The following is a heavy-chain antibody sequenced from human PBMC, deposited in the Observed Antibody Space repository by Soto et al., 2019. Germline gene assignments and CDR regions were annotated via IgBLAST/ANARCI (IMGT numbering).Heavy chain of an antibody. CDR1: GFTFSTYT. CDR2: ISGSGASP. CDR3: AKARCSTTNCYAPDY. V-gene: IGHV3-23*01. J-gene: IGHJ4*02. Sequence: GGSLRLSCAASGFTFSTYTMSWVRRAPGKGLEWVSAISGSGASPSYADSVQGRFTISRDNPKRTLYLQMNNLRAEDTAVYYCAKARCSTTNCYAPDYWGQGTLVTVS. D-gene: IGHD2-2*01.